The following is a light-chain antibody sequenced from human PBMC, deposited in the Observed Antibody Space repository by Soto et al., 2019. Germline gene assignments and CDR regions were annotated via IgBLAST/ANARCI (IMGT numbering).Light chain of an antibody. V-gene: IGKV1-5*01. Sequence: DIQMTQSPSTLSASVGDRVTITCRASHSISSRLAWYQQKPGKAPNLLIYDVSSLESGVPSRFSGSGSGTEFTLTISSLQPDDFATYYCQQYNSYSRTFGQGTKVDI. CDR2: DVS. J-gene: IGKJ1*01. CDR1: HSISSR. CDR3: QQYNSYSRT.